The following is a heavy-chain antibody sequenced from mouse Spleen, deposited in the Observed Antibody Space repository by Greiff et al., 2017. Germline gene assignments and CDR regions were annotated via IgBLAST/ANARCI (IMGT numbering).Heavy chain of an antibody. Sequence: VHLVESGAELVRPGASVKLSCKASGYTFTDYYINWVKQRPGQGLEWIARIYPGSGNTYYNEKFKGKATLTAEKSSSTAYMQLSSLTSEDSAVYFCARDDWFAYWGQGTLVTVSA. CDR2: IYPGSGNT. CDR3: ARDDWFAY. CDR1: GYTFTDYY. V-gene: IGHV1-76*01. J-gene: IGHJ3*01.